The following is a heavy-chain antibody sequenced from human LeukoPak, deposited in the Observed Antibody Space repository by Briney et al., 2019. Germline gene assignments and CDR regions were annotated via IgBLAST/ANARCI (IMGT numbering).Heavy chain of an antibody. D-gene: IGHD6-13*01. Sequence: SETLSLTCTVSGGSVSSGSYYWSWLRQPPGKGLEWIGYIYYSGSTNYNPSLKSRVTISVDTSKNQFSLKLSSVTAADTAVYYCARSFIAAAGPAGSLGEFDYWGQGTLVTVSS. CDR3: ARSFIAAAGPAGSLGEFDY. CDR2: IYYSGST. V-gene: IGHV4-61*01. J-gene: IGHJ4*02. CDR1: GGSVSSGSYY.